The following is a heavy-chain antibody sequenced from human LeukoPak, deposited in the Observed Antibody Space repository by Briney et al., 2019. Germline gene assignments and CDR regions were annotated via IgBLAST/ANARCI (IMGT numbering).Heavy chain of an antibody. CDR1: GGSISSYY. CDR3: ARGGDYYDSGRYIYYFDY. CDR2: IYYSGST. D-gene: IGHD3-22*01. Sequence: PSETLSLTCTVSGGSISSYYWTWIRQPPGEGLEWIGYIYYSGSTNYNPSLKSRVTISIDTSKNQFSLKLSSVTAADTAVYYCARGGDYYDSGRYIYYFDYWGQGTLVTVSS. V-gene: IGHV4-59*01. J-gene: IGHJ4*02.